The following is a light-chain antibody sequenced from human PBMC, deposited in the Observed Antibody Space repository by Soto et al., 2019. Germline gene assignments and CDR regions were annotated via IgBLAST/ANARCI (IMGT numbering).Light chain of an antibody. Sequence: QSALTQRASVSGSPGQSITISCTGTSSDVGGYNYVSWYQQHPGKAPKLMIYDVSSRPSGVSDRFSGSKSGNTASLTISGLQAEDEADYYCSSYTSSSTYVFGTGTKVTVL. CDR2: DVS. CDR1: SSDVGGYNY. V-gene: IGLV2-14*01. J-gene: IGLJ1*01. CDR3: SSYTSSSTYV.